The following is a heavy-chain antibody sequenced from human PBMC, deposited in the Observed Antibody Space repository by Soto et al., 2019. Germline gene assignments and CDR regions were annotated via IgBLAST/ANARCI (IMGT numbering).Heavy chain of an antibody. V-gene: IGHV3-74*01. CDR3: VRDHHDYDFWSGNPRGYFDL. J-gene: IGHJ2*01. CDR1: GFTLSNFW. CDR2: INDDGSRT. Sequence: XGSLRLSCAAAGFTLSNFWMHWVRQVPGKGLVWVSRINDDGSRTKYADSVEGRLTISRDTAKNTLYLQMDSLRVEDTAVYYCVRDHHDYDFWSGNPRGYFDLWGRGTLVTVSS. D-gene: IGHD3-3*01.